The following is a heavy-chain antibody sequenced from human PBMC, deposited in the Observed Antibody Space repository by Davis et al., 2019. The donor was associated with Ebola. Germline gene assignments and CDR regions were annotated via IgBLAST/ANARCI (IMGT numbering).Heavy chain of an antibody. J-gene: IGHJ4*02. CDR3: AKAIVVVPAAGFDY. D-gene: IGHD2-2*01. Sequence: GESLKISCAASGFTFSSYGMHWVRQAPGKGLEWVAVIWYDGSNKYYADSVKGRFTMSRDKSKNTLYLQMNSLRAEDTAVYYCAKAIVVVPAAGFDYWGQGTLVTVSS. CDR1: GFTFSSYG. V-gene: IGHV3-33*03. CDR2: IWYDGSNK.